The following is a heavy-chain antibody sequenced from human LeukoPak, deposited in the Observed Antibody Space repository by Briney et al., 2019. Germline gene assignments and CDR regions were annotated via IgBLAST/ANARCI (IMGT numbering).Heavy chain of an antibody. CDR2: ISAYNGNT. D-gene: IGHD1-14*01. CDR3: ARDPTGVTSNWYFDL. CDR1: GYTFTSYG. V-gene: IGHV1-18*01. Sequence: GASVKVSCKASGYTFTSYGISWVRQAPGQGLEWMGWISAYNGNTNYAPKFQGRVTMTTDTSTSAAYMELRSLRSDDTAVYYGARDPTGVTSNWYFDLWGRGTLVTVSS. J-gene: IGHJ2*01.